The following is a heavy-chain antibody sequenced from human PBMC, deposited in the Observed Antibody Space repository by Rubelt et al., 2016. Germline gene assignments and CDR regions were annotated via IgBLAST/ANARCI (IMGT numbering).Heavy chain of an antibody. Sequence: QVQLVQSGAEVKKPGASVKVSCKASGYTFTSYGISWVRQAPGQGLEWMGWISAYNGNTNYAQKLQGGVTMTTDTSTSTAYMELRSLRSDDTAVYYCARDPTTYYDILTGYSRAWFDPWGQGTLVTVSS. J-gene: IGHJ5*02. V-gene: IGHV1-18*01. CDR1: GYTFTSYG. CDR2: ISAYNGNT. D-gene: IGHD3-9*01. CDR3: ARDPTTYYDILTGYSRAWFDP.